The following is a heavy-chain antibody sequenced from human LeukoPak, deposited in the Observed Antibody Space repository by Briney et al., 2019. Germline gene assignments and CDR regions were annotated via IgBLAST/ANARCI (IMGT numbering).Heavy chain of an antibody. J-gene: IGHJ4*02. V-gene: IGHV3-7*01. CDR3: ARDDPYSPQPLPDY. Sequence: PGGSLRLSCAASGFTFSSYRMSWVCQAPGKGLEWVANIKQDGSEKYYVDSVKGRFTISRDNAKNSLYLQMNSLRAEDTAVYYCARDDPYSPQPLPDYWGQGTLVTVSS. CDR1: GFTFSSYR. D-gene: IGHD2-21*01. CDR2: IKQDGSEK.